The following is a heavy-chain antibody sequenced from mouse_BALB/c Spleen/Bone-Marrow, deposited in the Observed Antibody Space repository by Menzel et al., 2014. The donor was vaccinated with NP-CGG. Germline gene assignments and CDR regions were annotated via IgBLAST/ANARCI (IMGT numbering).Heavy chain of an antibody. CDR2: ISYSGST. CDR1: GYSITSDYA. D-gene: IGHD6-1*01. V-gene: IGHV3-2*02. Sequence: ESGPGLVKPSQSLSLTCTVTGYSITSDYAWNWIRPFPGNKLEWMGYISYSGSTSYNPSLKSRISITRDTSKNQFFLQLNSVTTEDTATYYCASPLLFAYWGQGTLVTVSA. J-gene: IGHJ3*01. CDR3: ASPLLFAY.